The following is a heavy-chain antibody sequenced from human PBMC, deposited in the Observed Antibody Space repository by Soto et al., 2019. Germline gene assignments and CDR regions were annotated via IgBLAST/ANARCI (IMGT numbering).Heavy chain of an antibody. V-gene: IGHV3-23*01. CDR3: ARSLFIASTDTEPFDS. D-gene: IGHD6-13*01. CDR1: GFTFSSYA. Sequence: LRLSCAASGFTFSSYAMSWVRQAPGKGLEWVSAISGGGNDRFYADSVRGRFTISRDNSRNTLYLHMNSLRAEDTAVHYCARSLFIASTDTEPFDSWGQGTLVTVSS. J-gene: IGHJ4*02. CDR2: ISGGGNDR.